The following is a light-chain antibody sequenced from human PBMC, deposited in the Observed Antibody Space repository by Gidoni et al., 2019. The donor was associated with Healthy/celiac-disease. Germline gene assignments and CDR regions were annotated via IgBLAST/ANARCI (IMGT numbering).Light chain of an antibody. Sequence: DIVMTQSPASLAVSLAKRATIHCKSSQSVLYSSSNKNYLAWYQQKPGQPPKLLIYWTSTRESGVPSRFSGSGSWTDFTLTISSLQAEDVAVYYCQQYYSTPLTFGGGTKVEIK. V-gene: IGKV4-1*01. CDR1: QSVLYSSSNKNY. CDR3: QQYYSTPLT. CDR2: WTS. J-gene: IGKJ4*01.